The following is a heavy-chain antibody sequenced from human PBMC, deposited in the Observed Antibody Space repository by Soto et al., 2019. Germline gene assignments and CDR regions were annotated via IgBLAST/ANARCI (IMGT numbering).Heavy chain of an antibody. CDR1: GYTFTSYG. V-gene: IGHV1-18*01. CDR2: ISAYNGNT. CDR3: ATGWFGEFVYYFDY. Sequence: ASVKVSCKASGYTFTSYGISWVRQAPGQGLEWMGWISAYNGNTNYAQKLQGRVTMTTDTSTSTAYIELRSLRSDDTAVYYCATGWFGEFVYYFDYWGQGTLVTVSS. D-gene: IGHD3-10*01. J-gene: IGHJ4*02.